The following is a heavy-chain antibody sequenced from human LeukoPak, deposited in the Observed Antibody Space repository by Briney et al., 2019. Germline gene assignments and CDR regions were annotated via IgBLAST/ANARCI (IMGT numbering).Heavy chain of an antibody. CDR3: ARGYVENVENAFDI. J-gene: IGHJ3*02. Sequence: ASVKVSCKASGYTFTSYDINWVRQATGQGLEWMGWMNPNSGNTGYAQKFQGRVTITRNTSISTAYMELSSLRSEDTAVHYCARGYVENVENAFDIWGQGTMVSVSS. CDR2: MNPNSGNT. CDR1: GYTFTSYD. V-gene: IGHV1-8*03. D-gene: IGHD2-2*03.